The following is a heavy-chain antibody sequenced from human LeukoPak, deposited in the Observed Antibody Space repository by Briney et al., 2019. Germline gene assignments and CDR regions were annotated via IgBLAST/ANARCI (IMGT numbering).Heavy chain of an antibody. V-gene: IGHV3-23*01. Sequence: GGSLSLSCAASGFTFSSYAMSWVRQAPRKGLEWVSAISGSGGSTYYADSVKGRFTISRDNSKNTLYLQMNSLRAEDTAVYYCAKDLPRPQWLGYFDYWGQGTLVTVSS. CDR3: AKDLPRPQWLGYFDY. J-gene: IGHJ4*02. D-gene: IGHD6-19*01. CDR1: GFTFSSYA. CDR2: ISGSGGST.